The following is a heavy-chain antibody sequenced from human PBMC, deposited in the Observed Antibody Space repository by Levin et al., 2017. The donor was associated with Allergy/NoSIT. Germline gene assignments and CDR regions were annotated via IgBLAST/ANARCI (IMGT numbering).Heavy chain of an antibody. V-gene: IGHV3-23*01. D-gene: IGHD6-19*01. J-gene: IGHJ4*02. CDR1: GFTFSRFA. Sequence: GESLKISCAASGFTFSRFAMSWVHQAPGKGLEWVASVNNGGNAYYADSVMGRFSISRDTSKDTLDLQMDNLRVEDSAVYYCAKDHESTGWPTFDAWGQGTLVSVSS. CDR3: AKDHESTGWPTFDA. CDR2: VNNGGNA.